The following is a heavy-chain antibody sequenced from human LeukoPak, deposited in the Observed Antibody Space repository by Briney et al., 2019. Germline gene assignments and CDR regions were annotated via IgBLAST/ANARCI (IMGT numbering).Heavy chain of an antibody. CDR2: IRYDGSNK. J-gene: IGHJ6*03. V-gene: IGHV3-30*02. D-gene: IGHD5-18*01. Sequence: GGSLRLSCAASGFTFSSYGMHWVRQAPGKGLEWVAFIRYDGSNKYYADSMKGRFTISRDNSKNTLYLQMNSLRAEDTAVYYCAKDLRGYSYDYYMDVWGKGTTVTISS. CDR1: GFTFSSYG. CDR3: AKDLRGYSYDYYMDV.